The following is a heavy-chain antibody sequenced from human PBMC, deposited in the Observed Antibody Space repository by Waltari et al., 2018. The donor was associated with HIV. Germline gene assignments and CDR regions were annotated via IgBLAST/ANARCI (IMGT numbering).Heavy chain of an antibody. CDR2: IYYSGST. CDR3: ARRAAAGQGSCVDY. CDR1: GGSISSRSYY. V-gene: IGHV4-39*01. Sequence: QLQLQESGPGLVKPSETLSLTCTVSGGSISSRSYYWGWIRQPPGKGLVWIGSIYYSGSTYYNPTLKGLVTISVDTSKNQFSLKLSSVTAADTAVYYCARRAAAGQGSCVDYWGQGTLVTVSS. J-gene: IGHJ4*02. D-gene: IGHD6-13*01.